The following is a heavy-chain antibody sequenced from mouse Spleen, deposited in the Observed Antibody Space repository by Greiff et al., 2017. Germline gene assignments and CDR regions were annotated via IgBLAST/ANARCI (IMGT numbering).Heavy chain of an antibody. CDR3: ARYEVLAPLGAMDY. CDR2: IRNKANGYTT. CDR1: GFTFTDYY. V-gene: IGHV7-3*01. Sequence: EVKVVESGGGLVQPGGSLSLSCAASGFTFTDYYMSWVRQPPGKALEWLGFIRNKANGYTTEYSASVKGRFTISRDNSQSILYLQMNALIAEDSATYYCARYEVLAPLGAMDYWGQGTSVTVSS. J-gene: IGHJ4*01.